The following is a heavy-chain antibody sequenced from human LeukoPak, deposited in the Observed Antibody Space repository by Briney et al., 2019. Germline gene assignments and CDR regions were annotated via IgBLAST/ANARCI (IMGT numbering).Heavy chain of an antibody. CDR1: GGSISSYY. D-gene: IGHD2-2*01. CDR2: IYYSGST. CDR3: ARARSSTSWDYYYYMDV. Sequence: SETLSLTCTVSGGSISSYYWSWIRQPPGKGLEWIGYIYYSGSTNYNPSLKSRVTISVDTSKNQFSLKLSSVTAADTAVYYCARARSSTSWDYYYYMDVWGKGTTVTVSS. V-gene: IGHV4-59*08. J-gene: IGHJ6*03.